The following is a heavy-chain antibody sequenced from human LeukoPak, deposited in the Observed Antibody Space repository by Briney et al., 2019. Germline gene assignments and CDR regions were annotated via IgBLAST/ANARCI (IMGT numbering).Heavy chain of an antibody. Sequence: GGSLRLSCVASGFTFSSHGMSWVRQAPGKGLEWVSGIIPSGHTTYYADCVKGRFTISRDNAKNSLYLQMNSLRAEDTAVYYCARDRSRVGALDYWGQGTLVTVSS. CDR1: GFTFSSHG. J-gene: IGHJ4*02. CDR2: IIPSGHTT. V-gene: IGHV3-48*01. D-gene: IGHD1-26*01. CDR3: ARDRSRVGALDY.